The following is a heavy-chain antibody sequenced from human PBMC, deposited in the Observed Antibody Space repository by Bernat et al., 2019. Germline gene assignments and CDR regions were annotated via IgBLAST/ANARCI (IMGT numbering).Heavy chain of an antibody. Sequence: QVQLQESGPGLVKPSETLSLTCTVSGGSISSYYWSWIRQPPGKGLEWIGYIYYSGSTNYNPSLKSRVTISVDTSKNQFSLKLSSVTAADTAVYYCARMYGDYVDHHFDSWGQGTLVTVSS. D-gene: IGHD4-17*01. V-gene: IGHV4-59*08. CDR2: IYYSGST. J-gene: IGHJ4*02. CDR1: GGSISSYY. CDR3: ARMYGDYVDHHFDS.